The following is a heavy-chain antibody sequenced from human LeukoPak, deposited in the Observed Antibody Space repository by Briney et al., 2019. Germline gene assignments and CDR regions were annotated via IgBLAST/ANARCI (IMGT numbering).Heavy chain of an antibody. CDR1: SGSISNSNFY. D-gene: IGHD2-2*01. CDR2: MYSSGST. J-gene: IGHJ3*02. CDR3: ARGPPDCSSTSCYAFDAFDI. Sequence: NASETLSLTCSVSSGSISNSNFYWGWIRQPPGKGLEWIGSMYSSGSTYYNPSLKSRVTISVDTSKNQFSLKLSSVTAADTAVYYCARGPPDCSSTSCYAFDAFDIWGQGTMVTVSS. V-gene: IGHV4-39*07.